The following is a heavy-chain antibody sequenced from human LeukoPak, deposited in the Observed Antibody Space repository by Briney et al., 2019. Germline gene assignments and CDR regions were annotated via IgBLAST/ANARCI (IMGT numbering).Heavy chain of an antibody. J-gene: IGHJ4*02. D-gene: IGHD2-2*01. CDR2: ISWNSGSI. CDR1: GFTFDDYA. CDR3: AKGSSMYQLGSLLDY. Sequence: GRSLSLSCAASGFTFDDYAMHWVRQAPGKGLEWVSGISWNSGSIGYADSVKGRFTISRDNAKNSLYLQMNSLRAEDMALYYCAKGSSMYQLGSLLDYWGQGTLSPSPQ. V-gene: IGHV3-9*03.